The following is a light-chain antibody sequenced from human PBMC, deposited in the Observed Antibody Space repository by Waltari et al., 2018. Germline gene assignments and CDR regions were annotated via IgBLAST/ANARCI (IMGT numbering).Light chain of an antibody. CDR2: GAS. CDR3: QQYGSSTFT. J-gene: IGKJ3*01. CDR1: QGVRSNY. Sequence: CRASQGVRSNYLAWYQQKPGQAPRLLIYGASSRATGIPDRFSGSGSGTDFTLTISRLEPEDFAVYYCQQYGSSTFTFGPGTKVDIK. V-gene: IGKV3-20*01.